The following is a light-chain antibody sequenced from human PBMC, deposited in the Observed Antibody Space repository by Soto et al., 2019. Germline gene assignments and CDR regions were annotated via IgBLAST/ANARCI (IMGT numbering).Light chain of an antibody. J-gene: IGKJ5*01. CDR2: GAS. CDR1: QSVSSN. V-gene: IGKV3-15*01. Sequence: EMVMTQSPASLSVAAGERATLSFRASQSVSSNLAWYQQKPGQAPRLLIYGASTRATGIPARFSGSGSGTEFTLTISSLQSEDFAVYYCQQYNNWPPITFGQGTRLEIK. CDR3: QQYNNWPPIT.